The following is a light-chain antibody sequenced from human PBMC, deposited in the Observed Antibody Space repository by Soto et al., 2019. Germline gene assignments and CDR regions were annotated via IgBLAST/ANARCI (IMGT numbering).Light chain of an antibody. CDR2: NVY. J-gene: IGLJ2*01. Sequence: QSALTQPASVSGSPGQSITISCTGTSSDVGGYNFVSWYQQHPGKAPKLMLYNVYDRPSGISHRFSGSRSGNTASLIISGLQAEDEAHYYCNSYTSSSTLVFGVGTKVTVL. V-gene: IGLV2-14*03. CDR1: SSDVGGYNF. CDR3: NSYTSSSTLV.